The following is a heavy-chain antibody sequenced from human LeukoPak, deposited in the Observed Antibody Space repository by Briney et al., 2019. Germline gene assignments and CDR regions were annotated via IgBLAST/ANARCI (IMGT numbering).Heavy chain of an antibody. Sequence: ASAKVSCKASGYTFTGYYLHWVRQAPGQGLEWMGWINPNSGGTKSTQKFQGRVTMTRDTSISTAYMELSRLRSDDTAVYYCARDFLHVYYYDSSGYVRGAFDIWGQGTMVTVSS. D-gene: IGHD3-22*01. CDR3: ARDFLHVYYYDSSGYVRGAFDI. CDR1: GYTFTGYY. J-gene: IGHJ3*02. CDR2: INPNSGGT. V-gene: IGHV1-2*02.